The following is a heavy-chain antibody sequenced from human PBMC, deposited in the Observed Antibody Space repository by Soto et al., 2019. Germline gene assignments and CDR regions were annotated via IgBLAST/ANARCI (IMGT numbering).Heavy chain of an antibody. J-gene: IGHJ4*02. Sequence: VGSLRLSCAASGFTFSDYYVSWIRQVPGKGLEWVAYISGTSDSIPYADSVKGRFTISRDNAKNSLYLQMNSLRAEDTAVYYCARVAVLTAAGTTDYWGQGTLVTVSS. D-gene: IGHD6-13*01. CDR1: GFTFSDYY. CDR3: ARVAVLTAAGTTDY. V-gene: IGHV3-11*06. CDR2: ISGTSDSI.